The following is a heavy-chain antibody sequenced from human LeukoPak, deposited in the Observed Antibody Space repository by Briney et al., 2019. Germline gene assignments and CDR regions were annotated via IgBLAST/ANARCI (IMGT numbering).Heavy chain of an antibody. D-gene: IGHD3-9*01. J-gene: IGHJ4*02. CDR3: ARVEDYDILTGFDY. CDR2: ISSSGSTI. CDR1: GFTFSSYE. V-gene: IGHV3-48*03. Sequence: GGSLRLSCAASGFTFSSYEMNWVRQAPGKGLEWVSYISSSGSTIYYADSVKGRFTISRDNAKNSLYLQMNSLRAEDTAVYYCARVEDYDILTGFDYWGQGTLVTVSS.